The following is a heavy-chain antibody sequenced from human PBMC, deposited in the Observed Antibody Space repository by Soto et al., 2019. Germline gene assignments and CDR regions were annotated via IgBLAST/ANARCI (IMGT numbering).Heavy chain of an antibody. J-gene: IGHJ4*02. V-gene: IGHV5-10-1*01. Sequence: GESLKISCKGSGYSFAGYWITWVRQKPGKGLEWMGRIDPSDSQTYYSPSFRGHVTISVTKSITTVFLQWGSLRASDTAMYYCARQIYDSDTGPNFQYYFDSWGQGTPVTVSS. CDR2: IDPSDSQT. CDR3: ARQIYDSDTGPNFQYYFDS. D-gene: IGHD3-22*01. CDR1: GYSFAGYW.